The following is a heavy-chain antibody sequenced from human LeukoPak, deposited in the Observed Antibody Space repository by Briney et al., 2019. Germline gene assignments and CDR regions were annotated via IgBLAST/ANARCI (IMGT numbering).Heavy chain of an antibody. CDR3: ARVIAVAGILYLDY. J-gene: IGHJ4*02. V-gene: IGHV1-2*02. Sequence: ASVKVPCKASGYTFTGYYMHWVRQAPGQGLEWMGWINPNNGGTTYAQKFQGRVTMTRDTSITTAYMELSRLRSDDTAVYYCARVIAVAGILYLDYWGQGTLVTVSS. CDR1: GYTFTGYY. CDR2: INPNNGGT. D-gene: IGHD6-19*01.